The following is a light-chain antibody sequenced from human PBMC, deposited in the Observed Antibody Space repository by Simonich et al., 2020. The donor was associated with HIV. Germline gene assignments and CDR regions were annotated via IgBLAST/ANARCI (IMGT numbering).Light chain of an antibody. J-gene: IGLJ2*01. CDR2: DVS. CDR3: SSYSSSSTWVV. V-gene: IGLV2-14*03. CDR1: SSDVGGYNS. Sequence: QSALTQPASVSGSPGQSITLSCTGTSSDVGGYNSVSWYQHHPGKAPKLMIYDVSKRPSGVSNRFSGSKSGNTASLAISGLQAEDEADYYCSSYSSSSTWVVFGGGTKLTVL.